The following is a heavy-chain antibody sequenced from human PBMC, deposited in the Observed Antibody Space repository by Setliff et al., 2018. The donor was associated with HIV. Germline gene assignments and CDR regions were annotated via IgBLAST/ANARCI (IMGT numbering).Heavy chain of an antibody. V-gene: IGHV4-39*07. J-gene: IGHJ4*02. CDR1: GDSVSSGSYY. D-gene: IGHD2-21*02. Sequence: TLSLTCTVSGDSVSSGSYYWGWIRQPPGKGLEWIGSIYYGGRTYYSPSLKSRVTISVDTSKNQFSLSLTSVTAADTAVYYCARGVPLLPPHYWGQGTLVTVSS. CDR2: IYYGGRT. CDR3: ARGVPLLPPHY.